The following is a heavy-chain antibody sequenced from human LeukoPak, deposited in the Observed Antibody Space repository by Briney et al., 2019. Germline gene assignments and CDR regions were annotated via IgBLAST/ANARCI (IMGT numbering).Heavy chain of an antibody. V-gene: IGHV3-48*04. J-gene: IGHJ4*02. Sequence: GGSLRLSCAASGFTFSSYSMDWVRQAPGKGLEWVSYISSSSSTIYYADSVKGRFTISRDNAKNSLYLQMNSLRAEDTAVYYCASFGDIAVAGTTFDYWGQGTLVTVSS. D-gene: IGHD6-19*01. CDR3: ASFGDIAVAGTTFDY. CDR2: ISSSSSTI. CDR1: GFTFSSYS.